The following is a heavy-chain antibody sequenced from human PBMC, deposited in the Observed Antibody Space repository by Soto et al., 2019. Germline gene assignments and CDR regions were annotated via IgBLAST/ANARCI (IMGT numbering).Heavy chain of an antibody. CDR3: AIDSAYCGGDCYSDGADY. J-gene: IGHJ4*02. CDR2: ISGSGGST. D-gene: IGHD2-21*02. CDR1: GFTFSSYA. V-gene: IGHV3-23*01. Sequence: EVQLLESGGGLVQPGGSLRLSCAASGFTFSSYAMSWVRQAPGKGLEWVSAISGSGGSTYYADSVKGRFTISRDNSKTTLYLQMNSLRAEDTAVYYCAIDSAYCGGDCYSDGADYWGQGTLVTVSS.